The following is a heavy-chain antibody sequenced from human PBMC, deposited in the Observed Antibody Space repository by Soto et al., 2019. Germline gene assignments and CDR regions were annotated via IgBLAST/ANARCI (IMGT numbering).Heavy chain of an antibody. CDR3: AGDQGYYYSGMDV. CDR2: IFTGGRT. J-gene: IGHJ6*04. V-gene: IGHV4-4*07. CDR1: GDSMSSYY. Sequence: DTLSLTCTISGDSMSSYYWSWIRQPAGKGLEWIGRIFTGGRTHYNPSLKSRVTMSVDTAKNQLSLKLTSVTAADTAVYFCAGDQGYYYSGMDVWGKGTTVTVSS.